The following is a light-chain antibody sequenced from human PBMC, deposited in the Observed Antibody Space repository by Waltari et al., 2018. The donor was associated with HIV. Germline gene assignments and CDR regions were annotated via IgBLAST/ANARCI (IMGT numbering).Light chain of an antibody. CDR2: EVS. V-gene: IGLV2-23*02. CDR1: SSVVGSYNL. Sequence: QSALTQPASVSGSPGQSFTISCTGTSSVVGSYNLVSWYQQHPGKAPKLMIYEVSKRPSGVSNRFSGSKSGNTASLTISGLQAEDEADYYCCSYAGSSTHVFGSGTKVTVL. J-gene: IGLJ1*01. CDR3: CSYAGSSTHV.